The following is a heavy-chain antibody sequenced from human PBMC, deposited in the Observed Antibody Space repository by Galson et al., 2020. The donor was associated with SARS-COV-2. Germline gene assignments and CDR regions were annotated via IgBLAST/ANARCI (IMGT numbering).Heavy chain of an antibody. D-gene: IGHD4-17*01. V-gene: IGHV3-21*06. CDR2: ISRSSSYT. CDR3: ARDRGFDYGDYDY. CDR1: GFTFSTYS. J-gene: IGHJ4*02. Sequence: GESLKISCAASGFTFSTYSMNWVRQAPGKGLEWVSSISRSSSYTYYADSLKGRFTISRDNDKNSLYLQMNSLRAEDTAVYYCARDRGFDYGDYDYWGQGTLVTVSS.